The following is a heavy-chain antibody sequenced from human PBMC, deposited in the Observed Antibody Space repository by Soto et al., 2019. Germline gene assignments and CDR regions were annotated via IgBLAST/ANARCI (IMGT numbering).Heavy chain of an antibody. CDR2: ISSSGSTI. CDR1: VFTFSSYE. J-gene: IGHJ6*02. D-gene: IGHD3-3*01. CDR3: ARGDYDFWRGYSSGMDV. V-gene: IGHV3-48*03. Sequence: GGSLRLSCAASVFTFSSYEMNWVRQAPGKGLEWVSYISSSGSTIYYADSVKGRFTISRDNAKNSLYLQMNSLRAEDTAVYYCARGDYDFWRGYSSGMDVWGQGTTVTVSS.